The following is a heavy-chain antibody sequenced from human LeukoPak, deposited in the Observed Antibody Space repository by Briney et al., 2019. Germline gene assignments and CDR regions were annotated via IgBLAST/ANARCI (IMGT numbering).Heavy chain of an antibody. J-gene: IGHJ4*02. CDR2: IYTSGTT. D-gene: IGHD3-9*01. V-gene: IGHV4-61*02. Sequence: SETLSLTCTVSGGSVRRGNYYWTWIRQPAGSGLEWIGRIYTSGTTDYNPSLRTRVTISVDASRNQFSLNLSSVTAADTAVYYCASETYYDILTGYPYYFDYWGQGTLVTVSS. CDR3: ASETYYDILTGYPYYFDY. CDR1: GGSVRRGNYY.